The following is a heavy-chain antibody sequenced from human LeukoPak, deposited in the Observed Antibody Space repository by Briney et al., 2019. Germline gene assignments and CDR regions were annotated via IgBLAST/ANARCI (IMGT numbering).Heavy chain of an antibody. Sequence: SETLSLTCTVSGGSISYYYWSWIRQPPGKGLEWIGYIYYSGSTNYNPSLKSRVTISVDTSKNQFSLKLSSVTAADTAVYYCARDEGDGSYFDNWGQGTLVTVSS. CDR3: ARDEGDGSYFDN. J-gene: IGHJ4*02. D-gene: IGHD2-15*01. V-gene: IGHV4-59*01. CDR1: GGSISYYY. CDR2: IYYSGST.